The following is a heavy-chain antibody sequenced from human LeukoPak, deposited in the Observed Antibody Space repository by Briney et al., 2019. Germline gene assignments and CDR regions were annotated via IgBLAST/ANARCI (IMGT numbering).Heavy chain of an antibody. CDR1: GFTFNNYA. CDR3: AKDLGGSIDY. J-gene: IGHJ4*02. V-gene: IGHV3-23*01. CDR2: IRGST. Sequence: GGSLRLSCAASGFTFNNYAMSWVRQAPGKGLEWVSLIRGSTYYADSVKGRFTISRDNSQNTLYLQMNSLRAEDTALYYCAKDLGGSIDYWGQGTLVTVSS. D-gene: IGHD5-12*01.